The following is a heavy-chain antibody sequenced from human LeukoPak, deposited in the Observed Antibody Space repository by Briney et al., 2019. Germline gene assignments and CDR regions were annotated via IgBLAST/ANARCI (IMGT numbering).Heavy chain of an antibody. J-gene: IGHJ4*02. V-gene: IGHV1-2*02. CDR2: INPNNGGT. D-gene: IGHD3-3*01. CDR1: GYTFTDDY. CDR3: ATVHHRYYDFWCGYYTTNY. Sequence: ASVTVSCKASGYTFTDDYMHWVRQPPAQGLEGMGWINPNNGGTNYAQKFQGRVTMTRDTSISTAYMELSRLRFDDTAVYYCATVHHRYYDFWCGYYTTNYWGQGTLVTVSS.